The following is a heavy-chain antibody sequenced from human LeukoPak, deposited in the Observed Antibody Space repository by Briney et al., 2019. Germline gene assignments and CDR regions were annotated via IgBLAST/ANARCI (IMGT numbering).Heavy chain of an antibody. Sequence: GSLRLSCTASGFTFSNYAMSWVRQAPGKGLEWVSAITGSGRTTYYADSVKGRFTISRDNSKNTLYLQMNSLRAEDTAVYYCAKQVAVAGVDYWGQGTLVTVSS. V-gene: IGHV3-23*01. CDR1: GFTFSNYA. J-gene: IGHJ4*02. D-gene: IGHD6-19*01. CDR2: ITGSGRTT. CDR3: AKQVAVAGVDY.